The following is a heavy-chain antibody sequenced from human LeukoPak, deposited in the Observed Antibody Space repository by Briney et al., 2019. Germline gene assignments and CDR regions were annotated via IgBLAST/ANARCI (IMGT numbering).Heavy chain of an antibody. D-gene: IGHD2-2*01. J-gene: IGHJ3*02. CDR3: AREALTNGRLDAFDI. CDR2: IIPIFGTA. CDR1: GGTFSSYA. V-gene: IGHV1-69*01. Sequence: SVKVSCKASGGTFSSYAISWVRRAPGQGLEWMGGIIPIFGTANYAQKFQGRVTITADESTSTAYMELSSLRSEDTAVYYCAREALTNGRLDAFDIWGQGTMVTVPS.